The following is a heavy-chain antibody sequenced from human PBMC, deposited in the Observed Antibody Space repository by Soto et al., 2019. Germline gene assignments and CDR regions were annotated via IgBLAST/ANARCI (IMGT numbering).Heavy chain of an antibody. CDR1: GGTFSSYA. J-gene: IGHJ4*02. Sequence: GASVKVSCKASGGTFSSYAMSWVRQAPGQGLEWMGGIIPIFGTANYAQKFQGRVTITVDESTSTAYMELSSLRSEDTAVYYCARGMITMVRGVIMNLWGQGTLVTVSS. CDR3: ARGMITMVRGVIMNL. V-gene: IGHV1-69*13. CDR2: IIPIFGTA. D-gene: IGHD3-10*01.